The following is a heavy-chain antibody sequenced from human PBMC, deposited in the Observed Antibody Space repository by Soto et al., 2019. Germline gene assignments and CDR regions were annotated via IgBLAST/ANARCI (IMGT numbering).Heavy chain of an antibody. J-gene: IGHJ4*02. CDR2: ISYDGSNK. D-gene: IGHD3-9*01. Sequence: GGSLRLSCAASGFTFSSYGMHWVRQAPGKGLEWVAVISYDGSNKYYADSVKGRFTISRDNSKNTLYLQMNSLRAEDTAVYYCAKEEGSLTGYYNVLPNFDYWGQGTLVTVSS. V-gene: IGHV3-30*18. CDR1: GFTFSSYG. CDR3: AKEEGSLTGYYNVLPNFDY.